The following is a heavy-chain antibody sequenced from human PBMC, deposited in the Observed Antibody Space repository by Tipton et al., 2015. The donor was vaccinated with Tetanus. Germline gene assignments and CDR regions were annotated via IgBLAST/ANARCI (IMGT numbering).Heavy chain of an antibody. J-gene: IGHJ1*01. CDR2: IYYSGST. V-gene: IGHV4-59*01. CDR1: GGSISSYY. Sequence: TLSLTCTVSGGSISSYYWSWIRQPPGKGLEWIGYIYYSGSTNYNPSLKSRVTISVDTSKNQFSLKLSSVTAADTAVYYCARVSLGRYFQHWGQGTLVTVSS. CDR3: ARVSLGRYFQH.